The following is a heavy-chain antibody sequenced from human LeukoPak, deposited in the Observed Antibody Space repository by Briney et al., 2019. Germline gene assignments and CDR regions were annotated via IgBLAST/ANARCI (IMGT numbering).Heavy chain of an antibody. CDR1: GYTFTVYY. CDR3: ARVKYYYDSSGYYGVFDY. J-gene: IGHJ4*02. D-gene: IGHD3-22*01. Sequence: GASVTVSCTASGYTFTVYYMHWVRQAPGQGLEWMGRINPNSGGTNYAQKFQGRVTMTRDTSISTAYMELSRLRSDDTAVYYCARVKYYYDSSGYYGVFDYWGQGTLVTVSS. V-gene: IGHV1-2*06. CDR2: INPNSGGT.